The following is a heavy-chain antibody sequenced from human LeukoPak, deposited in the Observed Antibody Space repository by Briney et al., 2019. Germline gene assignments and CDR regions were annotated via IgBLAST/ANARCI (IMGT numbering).Heavy chain of an antibody. J-gene: IGHJ4*02. CDR2: INHSGST. CDR3: ASEPLRITIFGVELGPNFDY. CDR1: GGSFSGYY. Sequence: SETLSLTCAVYGGSFSGYYWSWIRQPPGKGLEWVGEINHSGSTNYNPSLKSRVTISVDTSKNQFSLKRSSVTAADTAVYYCASEPLRITIFGVELGPNFDYWGQGTLVTVSS. D-gene: IGHD3-3*01. V-gene: IGHV4-34*01.